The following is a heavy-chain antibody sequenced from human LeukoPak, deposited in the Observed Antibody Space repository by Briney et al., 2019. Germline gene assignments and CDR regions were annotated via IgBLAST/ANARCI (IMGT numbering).Heavy chain of an antibody. CDR1: GYSISSGYY. J-gene: IGHJ4*02. CDR3: ARQEGASIFGGNDY. V-gene: IGHV4-38-2*01. CDR2: IYHSGST. D-gene: IGHD3-3*01. Sequence: SETLSLTCAVSGYSISSGYYWGWIRQPPGKGLEWIGSIYHSGSTYYNPSLKSRVTISVDTSKNQFSLKLSSVTAADTAVYYCARQEGASIFGGNDYWGQGTLATVSS.